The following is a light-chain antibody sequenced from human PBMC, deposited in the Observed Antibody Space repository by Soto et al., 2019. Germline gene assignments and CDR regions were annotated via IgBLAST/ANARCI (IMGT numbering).Light chain of an antibody. J-gene: IGKJ3*01. Sequence: DIQMTQSPSSLSASVGDRVTITCRASQSISSYLNWYQQKPGKAPRLLIYAASSLQSGVTSRFSGGGSGTDFTLTISSLQPADFATYYGQQSYGTPFTVGPGTKVDIK. V-gene: IGKV1-39*01. CDR1: QSISSY. CDR3: QQSYGTPFT. CDR2: AAS.